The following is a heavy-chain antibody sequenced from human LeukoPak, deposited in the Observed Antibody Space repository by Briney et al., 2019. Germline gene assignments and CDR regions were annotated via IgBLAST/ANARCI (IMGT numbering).Heavy chain of an antibody. CDR1: GFTFSNYG. J-gene: IGHJ6*04. V-gene: IGHV3-30*02. CDR3: AELGITMIGGV. Sequence: PGGSLRLSCAASGFTFSNYGMHWVRQAPGKWLEWVGFIRYDGRNKYYADSVKGRFTISRDNAKNSLYLQMNSLRAEDTAVYYCAELGITMIGGVWGKGTTVTISS. CDR2: IRYDGRNK. D-gene: IGHD3-10*02.